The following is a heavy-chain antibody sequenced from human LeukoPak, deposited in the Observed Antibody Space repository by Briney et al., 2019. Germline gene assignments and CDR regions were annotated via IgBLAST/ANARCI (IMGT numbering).Heavy chain of an antibody. D-gene: IGHD2-2*01. CDR3: ARGRTLVPASLRINWFDP. CDR1: GGSISSGDYY. J-gene: IGHJ5*02. V-gene: IGHV4-31*03. CDR2: IYYSGTT. Sequence: SETLSLTCTVPGGSISSGDYYWSWIRQHPGKGLEWIGYIYYSGTTYYNPSLKGRLTISVDTSENQFSLNLRSVSAADTAVYYCARGRTLVPASLRINWFDPWGQGTLVTVSS.